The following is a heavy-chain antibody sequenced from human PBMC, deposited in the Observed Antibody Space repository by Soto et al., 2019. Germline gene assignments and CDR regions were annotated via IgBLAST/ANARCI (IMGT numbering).Heavy chain of an antibody. V-gene: IGHV5-51*01. Sequence: GESLKISCKSSGYIFSKYWIGWVRQMPGKGLEWTGIIYPGDSDTRYSPSFQGQVTISADKSITTAYLQWRSLKASDTAIYYCVVYSSSSGRHFDYWGQGTLVTVSS. CDR3: VVYSSSSGRHFDY. J-gene: IGHJ4*02. CDR2: IYPGDSDT. CDR1: GYIFSKYW. D-gene: IGHD6-6*01.